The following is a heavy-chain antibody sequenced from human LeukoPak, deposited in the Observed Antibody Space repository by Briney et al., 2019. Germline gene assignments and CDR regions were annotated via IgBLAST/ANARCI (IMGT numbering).Heavy chain of an antibody. CDR2: ISAYNGNT. CDR3: ARAARVSYYDNSPQGMDV. Sequence: GASVKVSCKASGYTFTSYGISWVRQAPGQGLEWMGWISAYNGNTNYAQKLQGRVTMTTDTSTSTAYMQLSRLRSDDTAVYYCARAARVSYYDNSPQGMDVWGLGTTVTVSS. D-gene: IGHD3-22*01. J-gene: IGHJ6*02. CDR1: GYTFTSYG. V-gene: IGHV1-18*01.